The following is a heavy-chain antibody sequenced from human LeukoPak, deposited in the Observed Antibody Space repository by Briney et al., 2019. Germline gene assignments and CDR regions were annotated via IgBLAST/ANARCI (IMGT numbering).Heavy chain of an antibody. CDR3: ATGPLIPYYDFWSGLDY. D-gene: IGHD3-3*01. CDR2: FDPEDGET. CDR1: GYTLTELS. J-gene: IGHJ4*02. Sequence: GASVKVSCKVSGYTLTELSMHWVRQAPGKGLEWMGGFDPEDGETIYVQKFQGRVTMTEDTSTDTAYMELSSLRSEDTAVYYCATGPLIPYYDFWSGLDYWGQGTLVTVSS. V-gene: IGHV1-24*01.